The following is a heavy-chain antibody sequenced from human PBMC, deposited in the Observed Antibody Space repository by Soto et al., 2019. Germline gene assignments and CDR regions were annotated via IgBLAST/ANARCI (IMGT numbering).Heavy chain of an antibody. V-gene: IGHV1-2*02. D-gene: IGHD3-22*01. CDR2: INPNSGGT. CDR3: ARAPYYYDSSGPPSS. CDR1: GYTFTGYY. J-gene: IGHJ5*02. Sequence: GASVKVSCKASGYTFTGYYMHWVRQAPGQGLEWMGWINPNSGGTNYAQKFQGRVTMTRDTSISTAYMELSRLRSDDTAVYYCARAPYYYDSSGPPSSWGQGTLVTSPQ.